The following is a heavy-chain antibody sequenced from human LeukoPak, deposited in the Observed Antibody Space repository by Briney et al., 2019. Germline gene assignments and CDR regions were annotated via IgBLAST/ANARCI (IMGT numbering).Heavy chain of an antibody. D-gene: IGHD3-16*02. J-gene: IGHJ4*02. V-gene: IGHV3-21*05. Sequence: GGSLRLSCAASGFTFSNYEMNWVRQAPGKGLEWVSYISSSSSYIYYADSVKGRFTISRDNAKNSLYLQMNSLRAEDTAVYYCASGVLYDYVWGSYRSDYWGQGTLVTVSS. CDR2: ISSSSSYI. CDR3: ASGVLYDYVWGSYRSDY. CDR1: GFTFSNYE.